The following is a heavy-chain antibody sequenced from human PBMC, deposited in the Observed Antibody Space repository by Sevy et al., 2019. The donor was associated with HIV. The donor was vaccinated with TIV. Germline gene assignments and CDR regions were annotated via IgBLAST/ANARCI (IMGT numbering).Heavy chain of an antibody. CDR2: IKEAGTEQ. CDR3: ATDAGGKYRYRDDY. J-gene: IGHJ4*02. Sequence: GGSLRLSCAASGFTFSNYCMAWVRQAPGEGLEWLANIKEAGTEQNYVDSVKGRFTISRDNAKNSMYLQMNSLRAEDMAIYYCATDAGGKYRYRDDYWGQGTLVTVSS. D-gene: IGHD5-18*01. CDR1: GFTFSNYC. V-gene: IGHV3-7*01.